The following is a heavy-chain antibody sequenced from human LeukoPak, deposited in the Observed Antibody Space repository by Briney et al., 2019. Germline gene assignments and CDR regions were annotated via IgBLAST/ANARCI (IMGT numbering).Heavy chain of an antibody. CDR1: GFTFSSYE. CDR3: ARVGSGYYYGVS. CDR2: ISSSGSTI. V-gene: IGHV3-48*03. D-gene: IGHD3-22*01. Sequence: PGGSLRLSCAASGFTFSSYEMNWVRQAPGKGLEWVSYISSSGSTIYYADSVKGRFTISRDNAKNSLYLQMNSLRAEDTAVYYCARVGSGYYYGVSWGQGTLVTVSS. J-gene: IGHJ4*02.